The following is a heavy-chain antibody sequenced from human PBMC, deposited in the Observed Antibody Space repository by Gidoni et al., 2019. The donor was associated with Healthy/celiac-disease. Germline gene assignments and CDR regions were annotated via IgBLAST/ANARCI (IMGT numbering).Heavy chain of an antibody. CDR1: GFTFRSYS. J-gene: IGHJ6*02. CDR3: ARDSDIVVVPAATYYYYGMDV. D-gene: IGHD2-2*01. Sequence: EVQLVESGGGLVKPGGSLRLSCAASGFTFRSYSMNWVRQAPGKGLEWVSSISSSSSYIYYADSVKGRFTISRDNAKNSLYLQMNSLRAEDTAVYYCARDSDIVVVPAATYYYYGMDVWGQGTTVTVSS. V-gene: IGHV3-21*01. CDR2: ISSSSSYI.